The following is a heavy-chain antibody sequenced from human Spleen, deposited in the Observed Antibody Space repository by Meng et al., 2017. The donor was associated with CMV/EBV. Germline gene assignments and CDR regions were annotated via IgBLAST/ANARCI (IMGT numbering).Heavy chain of an antibody. D-gene: IGHD3-10*01. CDR3: ARHCYGSGTYCDY. V-gene: IGHV3-53*05. J-gene: IGHJ4*02. CDR1: GLSVSNNY. CDR2: IYSGGST. Sequence: GESLKISCAASGLSVSNNYMNWVRQPPGKGLEWVSVIYSGGSTFYADSVKGRFSISRDNSKNTLYLQMNSLRAEDTALYYCARHCYGSGTYCDYWGQGTLVTVSS.